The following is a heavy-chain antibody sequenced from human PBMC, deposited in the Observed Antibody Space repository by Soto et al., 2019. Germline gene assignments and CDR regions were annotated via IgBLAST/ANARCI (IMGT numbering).Heavy chain of an antibody. J-gene: IGHJ6*02. V-gene: IGHV3-23*01. CDR3: ARDLCCSGGNCSSCNGHYYGMDV. CDR2: ISGGGSST. D-gene: IGHD2-15*01. CDR1: GLTFSSYA. Sequence: GGSLRLSCAASGLTFSSYAMSWVRQAPGQGLEWVSGISGGGSSTFYADSVKGRFTISRENSKNTLNLQMNSLRAEDTAVYYCARDLCCSGGNCSSCNGHYYGMDVWGQGTTVTVSS.